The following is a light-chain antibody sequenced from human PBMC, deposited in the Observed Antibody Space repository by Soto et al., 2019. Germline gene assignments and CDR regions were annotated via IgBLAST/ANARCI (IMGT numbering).Light chain of an antibody. J-gene: IGLJ1*01. Sequence: QSALTQPASVSGSPGQSITISCTGTSSDVVGYNYVSWYQQHPGKAPKLMIYDVSNRPSGVSNRFSGSKSGNTASLTISGLQAEDEADYYCSSYTSSSAPLYVFGPGTKVTVL. V-gene: IGLV2-14*01. CDR2: DVS. CDR3: SSYTSSSAPLYV. CDR1: SSDVVGYNY.